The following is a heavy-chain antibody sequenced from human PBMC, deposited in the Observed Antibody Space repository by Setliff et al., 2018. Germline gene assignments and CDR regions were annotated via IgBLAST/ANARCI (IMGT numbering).Heavy chain of an antibody. J-gene: IGHJ5*02. Sequence: HPGGSRRLSCAASGFTFSAAWMTWRRLGPGKGLEWVALIKGPGATDYADSVQGRFIVSRDNFKNTLYLEMNTLRTDDTALYSCAKRGSNGCLEGSWGQGTLVTVSS. V-gene: IGHV3-23*01. CDR3: AKRGSNGCLEGS. CDR2: IKGPGAT. CDR1: GFTFSAAW. D-gene: IGHD6-19*01.